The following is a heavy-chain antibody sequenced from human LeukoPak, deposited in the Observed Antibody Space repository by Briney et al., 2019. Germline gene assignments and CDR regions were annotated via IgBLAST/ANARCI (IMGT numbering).Heavy chain of an antibody. D-gene: IGHD4-11*01. J-gene: IGHJ4*02. V-gene: IGHV3-30*02. CDR2: IQYDGSNK. CDR3: AKGRRYSNPSFDY. Sequence: GGSLRLSCAASGFTFSSYGMHWVRQTPGKGLEWVAFIQYDGSNKYYADSVKGRFTISRDNSKNTLYLQMNSLRAEDTAVYYCAKGRRYSNPSFDYWGQGTLVTVSS. CDR1: GFTFSSYG.